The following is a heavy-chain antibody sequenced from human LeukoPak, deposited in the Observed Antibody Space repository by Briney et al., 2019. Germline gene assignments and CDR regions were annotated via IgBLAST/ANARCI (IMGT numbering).Heavy chain of an antibody. CDR3: ARGGGGYSWYLDL. Sequence: SQTLSLTCTVSGGSISSGGYYWSWIRQHPGKGLEWIGYIYYSGSTYYTPSLKNRVTISVATSKNQFSLRLSSVTAVDTAVYYCARGGGGYSWYLDLWGRGTLVTVSS. CDR1: GGSISSGGYY. D-gene: IGHD5-12*01. J-gene: IGHJ2*01. V-gene: IGHV4-31*03. CDR2: IYYSGST.